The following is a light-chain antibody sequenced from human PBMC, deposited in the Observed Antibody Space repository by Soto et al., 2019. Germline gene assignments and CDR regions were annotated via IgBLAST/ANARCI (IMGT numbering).Light chain of an antibody. V-gene: IGKV3D-15*01. CDR2: GAS. J-gene: IGKJ3*01. CDR1: QSLNRN. CDR3: QHYNDWPPAFT. Sequence: EILMTQSPATLSVSPGERATLSCRASQSLNRNLAWYQQKPGQAPRLIIYGASTRASGIPARFSGSGSGTEFTLPISRLQSEDFALYYCQHYNDWPPAFTFGPGTKVDL.